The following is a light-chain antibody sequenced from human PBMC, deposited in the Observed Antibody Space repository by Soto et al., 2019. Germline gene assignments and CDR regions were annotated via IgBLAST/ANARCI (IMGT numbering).Light chain of an antibody. V-gene: IGLV2-14*01. CDR3: GSYTSNYTLVV. CDR2: DVS. Sequence: QSALTQPASVSGSPGQSITISCTGTSSDVGGYNYVSWYQQHPGKAPKLIIYDVSNRPSGVSNRFSGSKSGNTASLTISGLQAEDESDYYCGSYTSNYTLVVFGGGTKLTVL. J-gene: IGLJ2*01. CDR1: SSDVGGYNY.